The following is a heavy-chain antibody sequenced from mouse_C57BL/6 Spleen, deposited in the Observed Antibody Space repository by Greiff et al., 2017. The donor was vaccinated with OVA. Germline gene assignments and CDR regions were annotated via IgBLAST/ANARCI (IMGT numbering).Heavy chain of an antibody. V-gene: IGHV2-5*01. Sequence: VQLQQSGPGLVQPSQSLSITCTVSGFSLTSYGVHWVRQSPGKGLEWLGVIWRGGSTDYNAAFMFRLSITKDNSKSQVFFKMNSLQSDYTAIYYCAKMTGYYFDYWGQGTTLTVSS. J-gene: IGHJ2*01. CDR1: GFSLTSYG. CDR3: AKMTGYYFDY. CDR2: IWRGGST. D-gene: IGHD4-1*01.